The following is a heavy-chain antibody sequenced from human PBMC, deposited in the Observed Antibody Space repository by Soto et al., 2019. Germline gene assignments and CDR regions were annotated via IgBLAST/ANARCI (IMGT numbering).Heavy chain of an antibody. CDR2: ISDGGDLT. CDR3: ARRVIGSSRAFDI. V-gene: IGHV3-23*01. J-gene: IGHJ3*02. Sequence: GGSLRLSCAASGFAFSSHPMSWVRKAPEKGLEWVAGISDGGDLTYNADSVRGRFTISRDNSRNTLYLQMNLLSAEDTAVYYCARRVIGSSRAFDIWGQGTMVTVSS. CDR1: GFAFSSHP. D-gene: IGHD3-10*01.